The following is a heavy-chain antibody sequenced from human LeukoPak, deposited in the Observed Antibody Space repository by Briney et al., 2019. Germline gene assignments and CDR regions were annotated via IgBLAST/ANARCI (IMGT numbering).Heavy chain of an antibody. V-gene: IGHV3-33*01. J-gene: IGHJ4*02. CDR1: GFTFSSYG. Sequence: GGSLRLSCAASGFTFSSYGMHWVRQAPGKGLEWVAVIWYDGSNKYYVDSVKGRFTISRDNSKNTLYLQMNSLRAEDTAVYYCARDRVIFGVVNTYYFDYWGQGTLVTVSS. CDR2: IWYDGSNK. D-gene: IGHD3-3*01. CDR3: ARDRVIFGVVNTYYFDY.